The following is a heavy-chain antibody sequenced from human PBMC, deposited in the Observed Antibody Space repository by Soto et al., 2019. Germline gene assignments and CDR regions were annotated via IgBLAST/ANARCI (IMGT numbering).Heavy chain of an antibody. CDR2: IYYSGNT. D-gene: IGHD3-3*01. CDR1: GGSISRGDYY. J-gene: IGHJ5*02. CDR3: ARAWVTTRDSRFDR. V-gene: IGHV4-30-4*01. Sequence: SETLSLTCTVSGGSISRGDYYWSWIRQPPGKGLEWIGYIYYSGNTYYNPSLKSRVTISVDTSQNQFSLKLSSVTAADTAVYYCARAWVTTRDSRFDRWGQRTLVTVSS.